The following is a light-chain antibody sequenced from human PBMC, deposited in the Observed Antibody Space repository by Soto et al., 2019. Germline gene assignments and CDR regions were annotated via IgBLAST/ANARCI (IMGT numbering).Light chain of an antibody. CDR2: GAS. CDR1: QSVSSN. Sequence: EIVMTECPATLCVSPGERATLSCRASQSVSSNLAWSQQKPGQAPSLLIFGASARATGIPARFSGSGSVTEFTLTISSLQSEDFAVYYCQHYNNWPFTFGQGTKLE. J-gene: IGKJ2*01. V-gene: IGKV3-15*01. CDR3: QHYNNWPFT.